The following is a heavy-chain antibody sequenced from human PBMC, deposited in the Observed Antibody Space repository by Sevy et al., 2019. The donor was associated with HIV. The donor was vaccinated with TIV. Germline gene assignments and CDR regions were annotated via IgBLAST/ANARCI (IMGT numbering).Heavy chain of an antibody. Sequence: GGSLRLSCAASGFTFSDYAMHWVRQVPGKGLEWVSGISWNIGAIGYADSVKGRFTISRDNGQNSLYLQMNSLRIDDTALYYCGRAHGYCVVNSCFGGSINAFDILGQGTMVTVSS. CDR3: GRAHGYCVVNSCFGGSINAFDI. D-gene: IGHD2-15*01. CDR2: ISWNIGAI. CDR1: GFTFSDYA. V-gene: IGHV3-9*01. J-gene: IGHJ3*02.